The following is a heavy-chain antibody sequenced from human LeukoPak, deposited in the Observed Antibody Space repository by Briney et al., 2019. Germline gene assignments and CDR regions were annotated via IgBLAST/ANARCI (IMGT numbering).Heavy chain of an antibody. CDR2: IYYSGST. Sequence: SETLSLTCTVSGGSISSSSYYWGWIRQPPGKGLEWIGSIYYSGSTNYNPSLKSRVTISVDKSKNQFSLKMSSVSAADTAVYYCARELQYSSGRRIDYWGQGTLVTVSS. CDR3: ARELQYSSGRRIDY. J-gene: IGHJ4*02. V-gene: IGHV4-39*07. CDR1: GGSISSSSYY. D-gene: IGHD6-19*01.